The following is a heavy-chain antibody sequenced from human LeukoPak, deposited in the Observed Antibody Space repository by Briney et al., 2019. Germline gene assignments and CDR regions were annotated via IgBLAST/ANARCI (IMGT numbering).Heavy chain of an antibody. CDR1: GFTFSSYA. CDR2: ISGSGGST. V-gene: IGHV3-23*01. J-gene: IGHJ6*03. Sequence: GGSLRLSCAASGFTFSSYAMSWVRQAPGKGLEWVSAISGSGGSTYYADSVKGRFTISRDNSKNTLYLQMNSLRAEDTAVYYCAKDKAAAGQGDYYYMDVWGKGTMVTVSS. CDR3: AKDKAAAGQGDYYYMDV. D-gene: IGHD6-13*01.